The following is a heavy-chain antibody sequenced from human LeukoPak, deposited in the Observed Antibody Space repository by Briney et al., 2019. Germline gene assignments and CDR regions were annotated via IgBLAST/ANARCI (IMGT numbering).Heavy chain of an antibody. D-gene: IGHD3-9*01. V-gene: IGHV4-59*01. Sequence: PSETLSLTCTAYGGSISRYYWSWIRQSPGKGLEWIGYIFYTGTTKYNPSLKSRVTISVDTSNNQFSLKLTSATAADTAVNYCARDFDPFDYWGQGTQVTVSS. CDR1: GGSISRYY. CDR2: IFYTGTT. CDR3: ARDFDPFDY. J-gene: IGHJ4*02.